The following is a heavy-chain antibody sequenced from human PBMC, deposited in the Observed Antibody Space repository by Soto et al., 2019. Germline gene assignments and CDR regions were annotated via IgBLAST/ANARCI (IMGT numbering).Heavy chain of an antibody. D-gene: IGHD2-21*02. CDR2: IYSGGST. J-gene: IGHJ4*02. V-gene: IGHV3-53*01. Sequence: EVQLVESGGGLIQPGGSLRLSCAASGFTVSSNYMSWVRQAPGKGLEWVSVIYSGGSTYYADSVKGRFTISRDNSKNTLYLQLNSLRAEDTAVYYCARGESYCGGDCYSGALDYWGQGTLVTVSS. CDR3: ARGESYCGGDCYSGALDY. CDR1: GFTVSSNY.